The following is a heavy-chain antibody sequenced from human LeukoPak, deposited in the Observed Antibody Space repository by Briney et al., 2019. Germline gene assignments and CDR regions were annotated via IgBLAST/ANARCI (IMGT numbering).Heavy chain of an antibody. CDR1: GYSFTSYW. J-gene: IGHJ6*02. CDR2: IYPGDSDT. Sequence: GESLKISCKGSGYSFTSYWIGWVRQMPGKGLEWMGIIYPGDSDTRYSPSFQGQVTISADKSISTAYLQWSSLKASDTAMYYCARQNWNDDYYYYGMDVWGQGTTVTVS. CDR3: ARQNWNDDYYYYGMDV. D-gene: IGHD1-1*01. V-gene: IGHV5-51*01.